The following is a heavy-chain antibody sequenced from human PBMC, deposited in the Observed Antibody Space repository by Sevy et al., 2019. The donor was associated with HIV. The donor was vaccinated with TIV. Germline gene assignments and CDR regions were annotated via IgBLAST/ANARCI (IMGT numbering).Heavy chain of an antibody. J-gene: IGHJ4*02. CDR3: ATGGGDFGFDH. CDR2: ADPEDGET. D-gene: IGHD2-21*02. V-gene: IGHV1-24*01. Sequence: ASMKVSCKVSGYTLSEVTLHWGRQAPGKGLEWMGGADPEDGETIYAQKFQGRVTMSEDTSTDTAYMELTSLTSEDTAFYYCATGGGDFGFDHWGQGTLVTVSS. CDR1: GYTLSEVT.